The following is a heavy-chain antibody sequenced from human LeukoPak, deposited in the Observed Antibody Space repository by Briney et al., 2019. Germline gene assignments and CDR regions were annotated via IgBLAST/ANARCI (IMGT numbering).Heavy chain of an antibody. D-gene: IGHD6-13*01. CDR3: ARAYSPPQWSPFDY. CDR1: GGSISSGSYY. V-gene: IGHV4-39*07. Sequence: SETLSLTCTVSGGSISSGSYYWGWIRQPPGKGLEWIGSIYYSGSTYYIPSLKSRVTISLDTSKNQFSLKLSSVTAADTAVYYCARAYSPPQWSPFDYWGQGTLVTVSS. CDR2: IYYSGST. J-gene: IGHJ4*02.